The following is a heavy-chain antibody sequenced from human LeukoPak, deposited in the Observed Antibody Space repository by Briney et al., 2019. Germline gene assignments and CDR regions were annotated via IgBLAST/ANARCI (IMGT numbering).Heavy chain of an antibody. Sequence: TSETLSLTCAVYGGSFSGYYWSWIRQPPGKGLEWIGEINHSGGTNYNPSLKSRVTISVDTSKNQFSLKLSSVTAADTAVYYCARDIAAAGRRFDPWGQGTLVTVSS. J-gene: IGHJ5*02. CDR1: GGSFSGYY. V-gene: IGHV4-34*01. CDR3: ARDIAAAGRRFDP. CDR2: INHSGGT. D-gene: IGHD6-13*01.